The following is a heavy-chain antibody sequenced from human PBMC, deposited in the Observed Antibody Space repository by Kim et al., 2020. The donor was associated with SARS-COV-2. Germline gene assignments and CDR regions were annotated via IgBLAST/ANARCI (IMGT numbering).Heavy chain of an antibody. J-gene: IGHJ5*02. V-gene: IGHV1-69*01. Sequence: KFQGRVTITADESTSTAYMELSSLRSEDTAVYYCASMRIAVAGYNWFDPWGQGTLVTVSS. D-gene: IGHD6-19*01. CDR3: ASMRIAVAGYNWFDP.